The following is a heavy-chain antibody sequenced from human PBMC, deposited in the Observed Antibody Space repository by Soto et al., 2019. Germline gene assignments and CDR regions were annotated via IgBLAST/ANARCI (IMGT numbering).Heavy chain of an antibody. Sequence: GGSLRLSCEASGFTFSNHGMHWVRQAPGKGLEWVAVIASDGRDKKFANSVKGRFTISRDNSRDTLYLQMDSLRPDDTALYYCAKDRAVRAASYYIDYWGQGTLVTVSS. J-gene: IGHJ4*02. CDR3: AKDRAVRAASYYIDY. V-gene: IGHV3-30*02. CDR1: GFTFSNHG. CDR2: IASDGRDK. D-gene: IGHD1-26*01.